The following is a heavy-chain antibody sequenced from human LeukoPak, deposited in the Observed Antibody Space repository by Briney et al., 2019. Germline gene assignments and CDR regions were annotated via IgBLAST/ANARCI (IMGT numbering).Heavy chain of an antibody. J-gene: IGHJ3*02. D-gene: IGHD2-21*02. Sequence: EGSNKYYADSVKGRFTISRDNSKNTLYLQMNSLRAEDTAVYYCAREVHIVVVTAIHDAFDIWGQGTMVTVSS. V-gene: IGHV3-30-3*01. CDR2: EGSNK. CDR3: AREVHIVVVTAIHDAFDI.